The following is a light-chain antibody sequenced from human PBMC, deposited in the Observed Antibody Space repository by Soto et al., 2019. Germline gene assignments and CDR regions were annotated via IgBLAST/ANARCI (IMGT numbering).Light chain of an antibody. CDR3: LQYQSYWT. CDR2: QAS. J-gene: IGKJ1*01. Sequence: DIQMTQSPSTLSASVGDRVSITCRASQSISRQLAWYQQKPGKAPNLLIYQASNLETGVPSRFTGSGSGTEFTLTISSRQPDGLATYYCLQYQSYWTFGQGTKVEVK. CDR1: QSISRQ. V-gene: IGKV1-5*03.